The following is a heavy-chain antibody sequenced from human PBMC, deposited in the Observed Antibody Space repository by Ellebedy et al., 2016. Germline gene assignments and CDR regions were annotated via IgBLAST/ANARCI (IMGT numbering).Heavy chain of an antibody. D-gene: IGHD6-13*01. CDR3: AKGITAAVVEGSLFDP. V-gene: IGHV3-23*01. J-gene: IGHJ5*02. Sequence: GGSLRLXXAVSGFTFSSYTMRWVRQAPEKGLEWVSDISGSGGSTYYADSVKGRFTISRDNSKNTLYLQMNSLRVEDTAVYYCAKGITAAVVEGSLFDPWGQGTLVTVSS. CDR1: GFTFSSYT. CDR2: ISGSGGST.